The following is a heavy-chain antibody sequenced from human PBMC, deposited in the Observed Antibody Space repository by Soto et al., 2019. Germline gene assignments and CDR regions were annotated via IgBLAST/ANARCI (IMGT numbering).Heavy chain of an antibody. CDR2: ISGSGGST. V-gene: IGHV3-23*01. D-gene: IGHD2-2*02. CDR1: GFTFSSYA. CDR3: AKEQLYCSSTSCYNYYYYGMDV. J-gene: IGHJ6*02. Sequence: GGSLRLSCAASGFTFSSYAMSWVRQAPGKGLEWVSAISGSGGSTYYADSVKGRFTISRDNSKNTLYLQMNSLRAEDTAVYYCAKEQLYCSSTSCYNYYYYGMDVWGQGTTVTVSS.